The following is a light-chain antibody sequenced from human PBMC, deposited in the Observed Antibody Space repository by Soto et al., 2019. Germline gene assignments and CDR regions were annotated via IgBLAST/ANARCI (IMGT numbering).Light chain of an antibody. CDR2: LNSDGSH. CDR3: QTWGTGIQV. CDR1: SGHSSYA. V-gene: IGLV4-69*01. J-gene: IGLJ2*01. Sequence: QPVLTQSPSASASLGASVKLTCTLTSGHSSYAIAWHQQQPEKGPRYLMKLNSDGSHSKGDGIPDRFPGSISGAERYLTISSLHSHDEADYYCQTWGTGIQVFGGGTKVTVL.